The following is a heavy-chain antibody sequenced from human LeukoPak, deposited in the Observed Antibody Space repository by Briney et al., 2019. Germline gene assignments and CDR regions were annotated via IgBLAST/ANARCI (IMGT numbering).Heavy chain of an antibody. CDR1: GFPFDEYA. V-gene: IGHV3-9*01. J-gene: IGHJ4*02. CDR3: ARTSGSYLDY. Sequence: PGGSLRLSCAASGFPFDEYAMHWVRQAPGKGLEWVSGVSWNSGTIGYADSVKGRFTISRDNANNSLSLQMTSLRADDRALYYCARTSGSYLDYWGQGILVTVSS. CDR2: VSWNSGTI. D-gene: IGHD5-18*01.